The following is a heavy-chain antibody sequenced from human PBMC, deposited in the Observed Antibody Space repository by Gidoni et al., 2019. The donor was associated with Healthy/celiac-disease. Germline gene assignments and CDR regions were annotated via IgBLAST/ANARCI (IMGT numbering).Heavy chain of an antibody. CDR2: ISWDGGST. CDR3: AKSFVGYYGMDV. Sequence: EVQLVESGGVVVQPGGSLRLSCAASGFTFDDYAMHWVRQAPGKGLEWVSLISWDGGSTYYADSVKGRFTISRDNSKNSLYLQMNSLRAEDTALYYCAKSFVGYYGMDVWGQGTTVTVSS. D-gene: IGHD6-6*01. CDR1: GFTFDDYA. V-gene: IGHV3-43D*03. J-gene: IGHJ6*02.